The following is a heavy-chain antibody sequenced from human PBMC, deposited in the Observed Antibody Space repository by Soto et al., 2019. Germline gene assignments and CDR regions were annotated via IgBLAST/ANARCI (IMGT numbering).Heavy chain of an antibody. CDR3: AKSSPGRLLVLDY. V-gene: IGHV1-2*02. Sequence: ASVKASCKAPRYTFIGHSMYLARQAPGQGLEXMGXXNXXSXGXXXVXXXRGRVTMTRDTSISTAYMELSSLTYDETAVYYCAKSSPGRLLVLDYWGQGTLVTVSS. CDR2: XNXXSXGX. J-gene: IGHJ4*02. CDR1: RYTFIGHS. D-gene: IGHD3-3*01.